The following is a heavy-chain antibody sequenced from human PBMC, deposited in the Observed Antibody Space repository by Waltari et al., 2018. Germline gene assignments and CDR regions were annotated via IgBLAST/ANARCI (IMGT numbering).Heavy chain of an antibody. V-gene: IGHV1-2*04. CDR1: GYTFTGYY. J-gene: IGHJ4*02. CDR2: INPNSGGT. D-gene: IGHD6-13*01. CDR3: ARGIGSSWTRGFDY. Sequence: QVQLVQSGAEVKKYGASVKVSCKASGYTFTGYYMHWLRQAPGQGLEWMGWINPNSGGTNYAQKFQGWVTMTRDTSISTAYMELSRLRSDDTAVYYCARGIGSSWTRGFDYWGQGTLVTVSS.